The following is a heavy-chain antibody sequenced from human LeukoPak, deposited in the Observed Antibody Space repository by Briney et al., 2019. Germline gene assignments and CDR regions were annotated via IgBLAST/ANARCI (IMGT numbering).Heavy chain of an antibody. CDR1: GFTFSSYA. V-gene: IGHV3-64*01. D-gene: IGHD2-15*01. Sequence: GGSLRLSCAASGFTFSSYAMHWVRQAPGKGLEYVSAFSSNGGSTYYANSVKGRFTISRDNSKNTLYLQMDSLRAEDMAVYYCARALRGFDYWGQGTLVTVSS. J-gene: IGHJ4*02. CDR2: FSSNGGST. CDR3: ARALRGFDY.